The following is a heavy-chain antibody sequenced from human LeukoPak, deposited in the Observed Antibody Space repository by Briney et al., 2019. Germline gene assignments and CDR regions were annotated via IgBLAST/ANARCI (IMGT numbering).Heavy chain of an antibody. CDR2: ILSSGST. CDR1: GGSISNYY. D-gene: IGHD1-26*01. Sequence: SETLSLTCTVSGGSISNYYWNWIRQPPGKGLEWIGYILSSGSTHHNPSLTSRISLSVDTSKNQFSLKLSSVTAADTAVYYCARDGTRGGDYYGMDVWGQGTTATVSS. V-gene: IGHV4-59*01. CDR3: ARDGTRGGDYYGMDV. J-gene: IGHJ6*02.